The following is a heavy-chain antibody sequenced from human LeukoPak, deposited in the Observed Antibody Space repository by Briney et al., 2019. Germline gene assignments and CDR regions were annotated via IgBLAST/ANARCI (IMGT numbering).Heavy chain of an antibody. CDR3: ARQILRGSDFYYLDV. Sequence: GGSLRLPCAASGFSFNSFGMSWVRQTPGKGPEWVSSIHSRGDNTHYADSLESRFTISRDTWKNTVYLQMNRLRVEDTATYYCARQILRGSDFYYLDVWGTGTPVTVSS. J-gene: IGHJ6*03. D-gene: IGHD3-10*01. CDR1: GFSFNSFG. CDR2: IHSRGDNT. V-gene: IGHV3-23*01.